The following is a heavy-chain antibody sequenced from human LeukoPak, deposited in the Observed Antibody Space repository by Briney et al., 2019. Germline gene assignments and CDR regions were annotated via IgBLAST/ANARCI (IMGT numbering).Heavy chain of an antibody. CDR2: IKEDGSEK. J-gene: IGHJ2*01. CDR1: GFSFNSYW. V-gene: IGHV3-7*01. D-gene: IGHD3-3*01. Sequence: GGSLRLSCAASGFSFNSYWMSWVRQAPGKRLEWVANIKEDGSEKKYVDSVKGRFTISRDNAKNSLFLQMDSLSAEDTAVYYCTRAITVGGITIPFDLWGRGTQVTVSS. CDR3: TRAITVGGITIPFDL.